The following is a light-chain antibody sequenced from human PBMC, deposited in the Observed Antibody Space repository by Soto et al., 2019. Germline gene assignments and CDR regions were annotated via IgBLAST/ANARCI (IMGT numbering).Light chain of an antibody. CDR1: QGISTW. CDR3: QQYDSYPWT. CDR2: RAS. V-gene: IGKV1-5*03. Sequence: DIPMTQSPSSLSASVGARVTTTCRASQGISTWLAWFQQKPGKALKLLIYRASSLEGGAPSRFSGSGSGTELTLTISSLQPDDFATYYGQQYDSYPWTFRQGTEVEIK. J-gene: IGKJ1*01.